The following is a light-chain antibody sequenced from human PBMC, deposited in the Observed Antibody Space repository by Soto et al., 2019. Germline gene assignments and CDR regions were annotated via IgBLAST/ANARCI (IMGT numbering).Light chain of an antibody. J-gene: IGLJ2*01. CDR2: GNT. V-gene: IGLV1-40*01. Sequence: QSVLTQPPSVSGAPGQRVTISCTGSSSNIGAGYVVHWYQQLPGTAPKLLIYGNTNRPSGVPDRISGSKSGTSASLAITGLQAEDEADYYCQSYDSSLSVVVFGGGTKVTVL. CDR3: QSYDSSLSVVV. CDR1: SSNIGAGYV.